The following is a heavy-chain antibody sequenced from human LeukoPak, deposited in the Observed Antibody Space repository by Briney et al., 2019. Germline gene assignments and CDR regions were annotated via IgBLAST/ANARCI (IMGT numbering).Heavy chain of an antibody. J-gene: IGHJ4*02. Sequence: GASVKVSCKASGYTFTTYDINWVRQAPGQGLEWMGWLSPNSGQTAYAQKFQGRVTMTRDISISTFYLELSSLTSEDTAVYYCTKGNGVAGDYWGQGTLVTVSS. CDR2: LSPNSGQT. V-gene: IGHV1-8*01. CDR1: GYTFTTYD. D-gene: IGHD6-19*01. CDR3: TKGNGVAGDY.